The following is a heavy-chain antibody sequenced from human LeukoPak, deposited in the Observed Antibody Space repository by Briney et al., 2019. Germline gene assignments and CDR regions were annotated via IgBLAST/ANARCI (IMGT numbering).Heavy chain of an antibody. CDR1: GFTFSSYS. CDR2: ISSSSSYI. J-gene: IGHJ4*02. CDR3: ARGTSAYSHDY. V-gene: IGHV3-21*01. D-gene: IGHD5-12*01. Sequence: GGFLRLSCAASGFTFSSYSMNWVRQAPGKGLEWVSSISSSSSYIYYADSVKGRFTISRDNAKNSLYLQMNSLRAEDTAVYYCARGTSAYSHDYWGQGTLVTVSS.